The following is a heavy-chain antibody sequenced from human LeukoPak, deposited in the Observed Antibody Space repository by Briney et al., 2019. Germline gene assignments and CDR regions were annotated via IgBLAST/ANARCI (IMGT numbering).Heavy chain of an antibody. J-gene: IGHJ4*02. CDR1: GFTFSSYA. CDR2: ISGSGDNT. CDR3: AKVSWANYFDY. Sequence: PGGSLRLSCAVSGFTFSSYAMSWVRQAPGKGREWVSTISGSGDNTYYADSVRGRFTISRDNSKNTLYLQMNSLRAEDTAIYYCAKVSWANYFDYWGQGTLVTVSS. D-gene: IGHD6-13*01. V-gene: IGHV3-23*01.